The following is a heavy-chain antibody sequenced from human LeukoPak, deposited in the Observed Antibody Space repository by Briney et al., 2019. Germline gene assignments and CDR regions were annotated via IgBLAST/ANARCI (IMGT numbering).Heavy chain of an antibody. V-gene: IGHV1-46*01. D-gene: IGHD5-18*01. CDR2: INPSGGST. CDR3: ASDESRGVQLWSSYGMDV. Sequence: GASVKVSCKASGYTFTSYYMHWVRQAPGQGLEWMGIINPSGGSTSYAQKFQGGVTMTRDTSTSTVYMELSSLRSEDTAVYYCASDESRGVQLWSSYGMDVWGQGTTVTVSS. J-gene: IGHJ6*02. CDR1: GYTFTSYY.